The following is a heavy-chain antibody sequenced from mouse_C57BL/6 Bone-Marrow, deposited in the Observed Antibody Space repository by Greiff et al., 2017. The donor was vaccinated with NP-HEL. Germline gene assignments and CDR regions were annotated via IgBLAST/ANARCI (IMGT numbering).Heavy chain of an antibody. V-gene: IGHV1-15*01. CDR3: TRWPNNPPGATVGARYFDV. Sequence: QVQLKQSGAELVRPGASVTLSCKASGYTFTDYEMHWVKQTPVHGLEWIGAIDPETGGTAYNQKFKGKAILTADKSSSTAYMELRSLTSEDSAVYYCTRWPNNPPGATVGARYFDVWGTGTTVTVSS. D-gene: IGHD1-1*01. CDR1: GYTFTDYE. CDR2: IDPETGGT. J-gene: IGHJ1*03.